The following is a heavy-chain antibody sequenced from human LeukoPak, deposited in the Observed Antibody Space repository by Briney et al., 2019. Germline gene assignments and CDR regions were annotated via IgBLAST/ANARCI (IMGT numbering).Heavy chain of an antibody. D-gene: IGHD3-10*01. CDR1: GYTLTELS. CDR3: ATYLITMVRGVISPPFDY. Sequence: ASVKVSCKVSGYTLTELSMYWVRQAPGKGLEWMGGFDPEDGETIYAQKFQGRVTMTEDTSTDTAYMELSSLRSEDTAVYYCATYLITMVRGVISPPFDYWGQGTLVTVSS. V-gene: IGHV1-24*01. CDR2: FDPEDGET. J-gene: IGHJ4*02.